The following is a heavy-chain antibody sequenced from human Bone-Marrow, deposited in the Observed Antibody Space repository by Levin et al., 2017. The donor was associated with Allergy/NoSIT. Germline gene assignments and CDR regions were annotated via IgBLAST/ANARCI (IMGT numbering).Heavy chain of an antibody. D-gene: IGHD3-9*01. Sequence: SETLSLTCDVSGHAIDSKYFWAWVRQSPEEGLEWIATFFHGGTTYYSPSFQSCVSMSLDTSKKQFSLKVTSVRAADTAVYFCARGLMLTYGMDVWGQGTAVTVSS. J-gene: IGHJ6*02. CDR3: ARGLMLTYGMDV. V-gene: IGHV4-38-2*01. CDR1: GHAIDSKYF. CDR2: FFHGGTT.